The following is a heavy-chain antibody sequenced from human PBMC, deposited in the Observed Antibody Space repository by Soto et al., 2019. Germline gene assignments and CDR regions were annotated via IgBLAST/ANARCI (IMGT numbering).Heavy chain of an antibody. CDR1: GYTFTGYY. CDR2: INPNSGGT. J-gene: IGHJ3*02. V-gene: IGHV1-2*04. Sequence: ASVKVSCKASGYTFTGYYMHWVRQAPGQGLEWMGWINPNSGGTNYAQKFQGWVTMTRDTSISTAYMELSRLRSDDTAVYYCARANYGYSNSLGAFDIWGQGTMVTVSS. CDR3: ARANYGYSNSLGAFDI. D-gene: IGHD6-13*01.